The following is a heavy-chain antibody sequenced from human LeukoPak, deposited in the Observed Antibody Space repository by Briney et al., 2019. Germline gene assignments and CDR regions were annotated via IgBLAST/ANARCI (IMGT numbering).Heavy chain of an antibody. CDR3: ARVGDYVWGSYRSLPFDY. CDR2: INPSGGST. CDR1: GYTFTSYY. D-gene: IGHD3-16*02. J-gene: IGHJ4*02. Sequence: ASVKVSCKTSGYTFTSYYMHWVRQAPGQGLEWMGIINPSGGSTSYAQKFQGRVTMTRDTSTSTVYMELSSLRSEDMAVYYCARVGDYVWGSYRSLPFDYWGQGTLVTVSS. V-gene: IGHV1-46*01.